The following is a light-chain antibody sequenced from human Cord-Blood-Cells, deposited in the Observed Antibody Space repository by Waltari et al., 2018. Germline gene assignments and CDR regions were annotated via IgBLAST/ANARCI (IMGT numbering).Light chain of an antibody. V-gene: IGKV1-39*01. CDR3: QQSYSTPWT. CDR2: AAS. CDR1: QSISSY. Sequence: IQVTLARSCLSASVRGRVTTTCRASQSISSYLNWYQQKPGKAPKLLIYAASSLQSGVPSRFSGSGSGTDFTLTISSLQPEDFATDYCQQSYSTPWTFGQGTKVEIK. J-gene: IGKJ1*01.